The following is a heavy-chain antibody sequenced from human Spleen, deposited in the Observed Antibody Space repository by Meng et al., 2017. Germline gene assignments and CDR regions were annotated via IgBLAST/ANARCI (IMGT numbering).Heavy chain of an antibody. CDR1: GDSITNHNW. CDR3: ASLNPRVPAVAGPMDY. J-gene: IGHJ4*02. V-gene: IGHV4-4*02. CDR2: IPQRGSS. Sequence: QVQLRESGPALVKPSETLSLTCAVSGDSITNHNWWAWVRQPPGKGLEWIGEIPQRGSSAYNPSLKSRVSMSIDKSKNQFSLKLSSVTAADTAVYYCASLNPRVPAVAGPMDYWGQGTLVTVSS. D-gene: IGHD6-19*01.